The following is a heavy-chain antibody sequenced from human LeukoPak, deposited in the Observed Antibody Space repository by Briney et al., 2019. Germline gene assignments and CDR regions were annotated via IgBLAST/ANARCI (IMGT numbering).Heavy chain of an antibody. J-gene: IGHJ4*02. CDR3: AKRLPSGYYDILTGPLDY. V-gene: IGHV3-30*02. CDR1: GFTFSSYG. D-gene: IGHD3-9*01. CDR2: IRYDGSNK. Sequence: PGGSLRLSCTASGFTFSSYGMHWVRQAPGKGLEWVAFIRYDGSNKYYADSVKGRFTISRDNSKNTLYLQMNSLRAEDTAVYYCAKRLPSGYYDILTGPLDYWGQGTLVTVSS.